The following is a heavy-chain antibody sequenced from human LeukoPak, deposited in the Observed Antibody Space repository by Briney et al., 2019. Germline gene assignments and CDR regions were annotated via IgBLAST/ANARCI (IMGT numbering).Heavy chain of an antibody. Sequence: PGGSLRLSCAASGFTFDDYAMHWVRQAPGKGLEWVANIKQDGSEKYYVDSVKGRFTISRDNAKNSLYLQMNSLRAEDTAVYYCARDFGPFDYWGQGTLVTVSS. D-gene: IGHD3-10*01. CDR3: ARDFGPFDY. CDR1: GFTFDDYA. J-gene: IGHJ4*02. CDR2: IKQDGSEK. V-gene: IGHV3-7*01.